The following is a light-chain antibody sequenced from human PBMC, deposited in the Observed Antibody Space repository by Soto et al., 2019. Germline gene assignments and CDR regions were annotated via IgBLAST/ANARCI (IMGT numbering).Light chain of an antibody. V-gene: IGLV1-44*01. CDR1: NSNIGSNK. J-gene: IGLJ1*01. CDR2: TSN. Sequence: QSVLTQPPSASGTPGQRVTIPCSGSNSNIGSNKVNWYQQLPGTAPKLLIYTSNQRPSGVPDRFSGSKSGTSASLAISGLQSEDEADYYCATWDDSLHGYVFGTGTKVTVL. CDR3: ATWDDSLHGYV.